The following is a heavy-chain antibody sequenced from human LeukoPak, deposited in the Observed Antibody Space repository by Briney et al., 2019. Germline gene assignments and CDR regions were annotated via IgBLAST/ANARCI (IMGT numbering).Heavy chain of an antibody. Sequence: GGSLRLSCAASGFTFSSYGMHWVRQAPGKGLEWVAFIRYDGSNKYYADSVKGRFTISRDNSKNTLYLQMNSLRAEDTAVYYCAKDRRVYGSGSYSAIYFGYWGQGTLVTVSS. D-gene: IGHD3-10*01. V-gene: IGHV3-30*02. CDR2: IRYDGSNK. J-gene: IGHJ4*02. CDR3: AKDRRVYGSGSYSAIYFGY. CDR1: GFTFSSYG.